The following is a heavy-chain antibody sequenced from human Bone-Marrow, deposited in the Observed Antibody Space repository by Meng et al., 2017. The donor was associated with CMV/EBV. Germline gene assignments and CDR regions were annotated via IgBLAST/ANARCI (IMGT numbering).Heavy chain of an antibody. CDR2: IIPILGIA. Sequence: SGKVSCKASGGTFSSYTISWVRQAPGQGLEWMGRIIPILGIANYAQKFQGRVTITADKSTSTAYMELSSLRSEDTAVYYCARDGTCYDFWSARNWFDPWGQGTLVTVSS. J-gene: IGHJ5*02. D-gene: IGHD3-3*01. V-gene: IGHV1-69*04. CDR1: GGTFSSYT. CDR3: ARDGTCYDFWSARNWFDP.